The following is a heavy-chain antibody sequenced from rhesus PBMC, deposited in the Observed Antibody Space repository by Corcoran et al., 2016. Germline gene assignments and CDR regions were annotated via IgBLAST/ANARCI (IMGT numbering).Heavy chain of an antibody. CDR3: ARKLPYCSSTYCSSSYSLDV. J-gene: IGHJ5-2*02. CDR2: IGGSSGIT. D-gene: IGHD2-15*01. CDR1: GGSISGYY. Sequence: QVQLQESGPGLVKPSETLSLTCAVSGGSISGYYWNWIRHPPGQGLEGIGYIGGSSGITYYNPSLKSRVTISTDTSKNQFSLKLSSVTAADTAVYYCARKLPYCSSTYCSSSYSLDVWGRGVLVTVSS. V-gene: IGHV4-165*02.